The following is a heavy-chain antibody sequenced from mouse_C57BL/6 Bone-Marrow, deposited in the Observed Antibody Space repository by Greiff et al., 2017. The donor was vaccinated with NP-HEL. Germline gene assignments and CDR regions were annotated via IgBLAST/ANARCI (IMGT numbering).Heavy chain of an antibody. Sequence: VQLQQSGPELVKPGASVKISCKASGYTFTDYYMNWVKQSHGKSLEWIGDINPNKGGTSYNQKFKGKATLTVDKSSSTAYMELRSLTSEDSAVYYCARSGGSSYEGYFDYWGQGTTLTVSS. CDR1: GYTFTDYY. V-gene: IGHV1-26*01. CDR3: ARSGGSSYEGYFDY. J-gene: IGHJ2*01. CDR2: INPNKGGT. D-gene: IGHD1-1*01.